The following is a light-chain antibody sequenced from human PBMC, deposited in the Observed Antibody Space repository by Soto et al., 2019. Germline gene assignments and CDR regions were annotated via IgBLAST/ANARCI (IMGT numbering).Light chain of an antibody. V-gene: IGKV3-15*01. Sequence: IVMTQSPATLSVSPGERATLSCRASQSVGRSLAWYQQKPGQAPRLLIYGTSARATGIPATFSGSGSGTEFTLTISSLQSEDFEIYYCQQYDNWPSVTFGGGTKVESK. CDR3: QQYDNWPSVT. CDR1: QSVGRS. J-gene: IGKJ4*01. CDR2: GTS.